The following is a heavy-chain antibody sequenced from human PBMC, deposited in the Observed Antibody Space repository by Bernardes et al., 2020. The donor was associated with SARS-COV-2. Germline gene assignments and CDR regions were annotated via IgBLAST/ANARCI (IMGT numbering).Heavy chain of an antibody. D-gene: IGHD2-21*01. V-gene: IGHV1-69*13. CDR3: ARTPLGASCGDHY. J-gene: IGHJ4*02. CDR2: IIPMFGTA. Sequence: SVKVSCKTSGGTFSNYAINWVRQAPGQGLEWMGQIIPMFGTAISAQNFQDRVTISADESTSTAYMEVSSLRSEDTAVYYCARTPLGASCGDHYWGQGTLVTVSS. CDR1: GGTFSNYA.